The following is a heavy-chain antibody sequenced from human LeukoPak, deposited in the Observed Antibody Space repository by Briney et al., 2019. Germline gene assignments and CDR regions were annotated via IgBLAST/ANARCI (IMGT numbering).Heavy chain of an antibody. V-gene: IGHV4-34*01. D-gene: IGHD1-1*01. CDR2: INHSGST. Sequence: PGGSLRLSCAASGFTVSSNYMSWVRQPPGKGLEWIGEINHSGSTNYNPSLKSRVTISVDTSKNQFSLKLSSVTAADTAVYYCARVGRQLERRRPFDYWGQGTLVTVSS. CDR1: GFTVSSNY. J-gene: IGHJ4*02. CDR3: ARVGRQLERRRPFDY.